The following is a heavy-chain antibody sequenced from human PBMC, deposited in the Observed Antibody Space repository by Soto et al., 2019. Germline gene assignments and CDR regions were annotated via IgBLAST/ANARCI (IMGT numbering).Heavy chain of an antibody. CDR3: ARGRQEEAGTLAWFDP. CDR1: GGSLSGYY. CDR2: INHSGST. Sequence: PSETLSLTCAVYGGSLSGYYWSWIRQPPGKGLEWMGEINHSGSTNYNPSLKSRVTISVDTSKSQFSLKMSSVTAADTAVYYCARGRQEEAGTLAWFDPCGQGTLVTVSS. V-gene: IGHV4-34*01. D-gene: IGHD6-19*01. J-gene: IGHJ5*02.